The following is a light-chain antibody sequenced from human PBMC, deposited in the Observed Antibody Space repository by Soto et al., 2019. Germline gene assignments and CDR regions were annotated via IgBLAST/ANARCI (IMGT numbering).Light chain of an antibody. Sequence: EIVLTQSPGTLSLSPGERVTLSCRASQSVSNSQLAWYQQKPGQAPRLLIYGTSSRAPGIPDRFSGSGSGTDFTLTISRLEPEDFAVYCCQQYGSVPLTFGGGTRVEIK. CDR3: QQYGSVPLT. J-gene: IGKJ4*01. V-gene: IGKV3-20*01. CDR1: QSVSNSQ. CDR2: GTS.